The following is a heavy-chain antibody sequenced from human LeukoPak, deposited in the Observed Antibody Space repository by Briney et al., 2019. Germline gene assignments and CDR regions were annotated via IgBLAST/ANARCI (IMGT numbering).Heavy chain of an antibody. J-gene: IGHJ4*02. Sequence: GGSLRLSCAASGFTFSSYSMNWVRQAPGKGLEWVSSISSSSSYIYYADSVKGRFTISRDNAKNSLYLQMNSLRAEDTAVYYCAKWRMATAQSAFDYWGQGTLVTVSS. CDR3: AKWRMATAQSAFDY. D-gene: IGHD5-24*01. CDR1: GFTFSSYS. CDR2: ISSSSSYI. V-gene: IGHV3-21*04.